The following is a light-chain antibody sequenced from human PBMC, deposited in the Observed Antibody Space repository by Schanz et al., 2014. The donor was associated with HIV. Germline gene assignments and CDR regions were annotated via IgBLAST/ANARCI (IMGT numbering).Light chain of an antibody. CDR3: SSYAGSKHWL. V-gene: IGLV1-44*01. CDR2: STN. Sequence: QSVLTQPPSASGTPGQRVTISCSGSSSNIGSNTVNWYQQLPGTAPKLLIYSTNQRPSGVPDRFSGFKSGDTASLTVSGLQPDDEADYYCSSYAGSKHWLFGGGTKLIVL. J-gene: IGLJ2*01. CDR1: SSNIGSNT.